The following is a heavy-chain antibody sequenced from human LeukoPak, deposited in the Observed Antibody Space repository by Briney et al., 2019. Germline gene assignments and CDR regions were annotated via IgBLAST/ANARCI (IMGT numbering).Heavy chain of an antibody. J-gene: IGHJ3*02. Sequence: SETLSFTCAVYGGSFSGYYWSWIRQPPGKGLEWIGEINHSGSTNYNPSLKSRVTISVDTSKNQFSLKLSSVTAADTAVYYCARGPMYAFDIWGQGTMVTVSS. CDR3: ARGPMYAFDI. V-gene: IGHV4-34*01. CDR2: INHSGST. CDR1: GGSFSGYY.